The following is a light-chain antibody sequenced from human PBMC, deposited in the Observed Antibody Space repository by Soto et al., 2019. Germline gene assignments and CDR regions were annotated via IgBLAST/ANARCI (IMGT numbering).Light chain of an antibody. CDR1: QSVSNN. CDR2: GAS. CDR3: QHYNNWPPMYT. J-gene: IGKJ2*01. Sequence: EIVMTQSPATLSVSPGERATLSCRASQSVSNNLAWYQQKPGQAPRLLIYGASTRATGIPARFSGSGFGTEFTLTITSLQYEDLAVYYCQHYNNWPPMYTFGQGTKLEIK. V-gene: IGKV3-15*01.